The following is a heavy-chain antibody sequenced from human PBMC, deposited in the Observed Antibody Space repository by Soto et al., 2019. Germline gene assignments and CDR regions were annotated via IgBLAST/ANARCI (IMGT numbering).Heavy chain of an antibody. CDR1: GFAFKNHY. Sequence: QVQLVESGGGLVKPGGSLTLSCAACGFAFKNHYMTWVRQAPGKGLEWVSYISDSGSSIYYADSVKGRFTISRDNAKNSLLLEMNSLRGEDTAVYYCARQYSSMLDLWGQGTLVTVSS. D-gene: IGHD6-13*01. CDR3: ARQYSSMLDL. V-gene: IGHV3-11*01. J-gene: IGHJ4*02. CDR2: ISDSGSSI.